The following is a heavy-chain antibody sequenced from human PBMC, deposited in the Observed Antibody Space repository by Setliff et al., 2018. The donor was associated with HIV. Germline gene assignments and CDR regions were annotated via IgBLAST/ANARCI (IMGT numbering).Heavy chain of an antibody. V-gene: IGHV1-24*01. Sequence: SVKVSCKTSGYTFTGYYMHWVRQAPGKGLEWMGRFDPEDGDTLYAQRLQGRVTMTEDSSTDTAYMELSSLTSDDTAVYYCARKGTYYDSSGRYFDYWGQGTLVTVSS. CDR1: GYTFTGYY. J-gene: IGHJ4*02. CDR3: ARKGTYYDSSGRYFDY. CDR2: FDPEDGDT. D-gene: IGHD3-22*01.